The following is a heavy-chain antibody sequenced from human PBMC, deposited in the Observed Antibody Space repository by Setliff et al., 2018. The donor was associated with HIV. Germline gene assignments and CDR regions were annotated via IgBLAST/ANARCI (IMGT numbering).Heavy chain of an antibody. D-gene: IGHD2-2*01. J-gene: IGHJ6*02. CDR1: GFTFKNAW. Sequence: PGGSLRLSCSASGFTFKNAWMTWVRQAPGKGLEWVGRIKDKSEGETTDYAEPVKGRFFMSRDDSKNTLYLQMNSLKTEDTAVYYCTTDGIVVVPAAMPGDYYYGMDVWGQGTTVTVSS. V-gene: IGHV3-15*01. CDR3: TTDGIVVVPAAMPGDYYYGMDV. CDR2: IKDKSEGETT.